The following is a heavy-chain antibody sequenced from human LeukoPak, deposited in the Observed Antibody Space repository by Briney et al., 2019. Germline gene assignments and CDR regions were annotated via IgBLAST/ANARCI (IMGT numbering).Heavy chain of an antibody. J-gene: IGHJ4*02. Sequence: GGSLRLSCAASGFTFSSYGMHWVRQAPGRGLEWVAFIRYDGSNKYYADSVKGRFTISRDNSKNTLYLQMNSLRAEDTAVYYCAKDIGFVVVVPAAKTRLDYWGQGTLVTVSS. CDR1: GFTFSSYG. CDR2: IRYDGSNK. V-gene: IGHV3-30*02. D-gene: IGHD2-2*01. CDR3: AKDIGFVVVVPAAKTRLDY.